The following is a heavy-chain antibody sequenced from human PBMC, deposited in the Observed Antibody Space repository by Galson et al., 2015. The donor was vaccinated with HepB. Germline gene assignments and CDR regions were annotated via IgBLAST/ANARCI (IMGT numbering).Heavy chain of an antibody. CDR1: GGSISSSTYY. CDR3: AGITYYYDSSGYPLGWYFDI. Sequence: SETLSLTCTVSGGSISSSTYYWGWIRQPPGTGLEWIGNIYYSGSTYHNPSLKSRVTISRDTSKNQFSLKLSSVTAADTALYFCAGITYYYDSSGYPLGWYFDIWGRGTLVTVSS. CDR2: IYYSGST. J-gene: IGHJ2*01. D-gene: IGHD3-22*01. V-gene: IGHV4-39*01.